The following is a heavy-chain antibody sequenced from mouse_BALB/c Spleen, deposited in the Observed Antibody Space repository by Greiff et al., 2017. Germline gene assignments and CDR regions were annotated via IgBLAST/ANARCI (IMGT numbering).Heavy chain of an antibody. J-gene: IGHJ2*01. CDR3: ASEGLIFY. CDR1: GYTFTSYW. D-gene: IGHD3-3*01. V-gene: IGHV1-7*01. CDR2: INPSTGYT. Sequence: VQLQQSGAELAKPGASVKMSCKASGYTFTSYWMHWVKQRPGQGLEWIGYINPSTGYTEYNQKFKDKATLTADKSSSTAYMQLSSLTSEDSAVYYCASEGLIFYWGQGTTLTVTS.